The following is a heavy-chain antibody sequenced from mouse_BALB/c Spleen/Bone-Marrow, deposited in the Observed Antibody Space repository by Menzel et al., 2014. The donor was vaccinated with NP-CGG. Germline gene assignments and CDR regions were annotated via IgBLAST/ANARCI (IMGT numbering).Heavy chain of an antibody. J-gene: IGHJ4*01. D-gene: IGHD1-2*01. Sequence: EVKLVESGGGLVQPGGSRKLSCAASGFTFSSFGMHWVRQAPEKGLEWVAYISGGSSTIYYADTVKGRFTISRDNPKNTLCLQMTSLRSEDTAMYYCARGVYGYVKYAMDYWGQGTSVTVSS. V-gene: IGHV5-17*02. CDR3: ARGVYGYVKYAMDY. CDR1: GFTFSSFG. CDR2: ISGGSSTI.